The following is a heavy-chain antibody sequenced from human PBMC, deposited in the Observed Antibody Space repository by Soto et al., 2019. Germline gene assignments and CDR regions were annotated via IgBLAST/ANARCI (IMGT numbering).Heavy chain of an antibody. Sequence: GGSLRLSCAASGFTFSSYGMHWVRQAPGKGLEWVAVISYDGSNKYYADSVKGRFTISRDNSKNTLYLQMNSLRAEDTAVYYCEKDPWYHDLWSRYYTSYYYYGMDVWGQGTPVTVSS. CDR3: EKDPWYHDLWSRYYTSYYYYGMDV. J-gene: IGHJ6*02. CDR2: ISYDGSNK. D-gene: IGHD3-3*01. CDR1: GFTFSSYG. V-gene: IGHV3-30*18.